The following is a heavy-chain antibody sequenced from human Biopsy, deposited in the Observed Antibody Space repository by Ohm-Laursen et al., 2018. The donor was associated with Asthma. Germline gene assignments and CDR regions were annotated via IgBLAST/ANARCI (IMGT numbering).Heavy chain of an antibody. CDR2: ITGSGGST. CDR3: AKDWSWNYVYAFYI. V-gene: IGHV3-23*01. J-gene: IGHJ3*02. Sequence: SLRLSCAASGFTFNSYAMSWVRQAPGKGLEWVSLITGSGGSTYYADSVKGRFTISRDNSKNTLYLQMNSLRAEDTAVYYCAKDWSWNYVYAFYIWGQGTMVTVSS. CDR1: GFTFNSYA. D-gene: IGHD1-7*01.